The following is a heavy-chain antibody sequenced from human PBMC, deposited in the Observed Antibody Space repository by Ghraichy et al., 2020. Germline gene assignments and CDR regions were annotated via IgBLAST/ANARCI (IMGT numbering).Heavy chain of an antibody. D-gene: IGHD5-18*01. V-gene: IGHV4-39*01. Sequence: SETLSLTCTVSGDSISRNYYYGGWIRQPPGKGLEWIGNVYYSGTTYYNPSLKSRVTISVDTSKNQFSLRLSSVTAADTAVYYCARQDGLKGYSYDYWGQGTLVTVSS. CDR1: GDSISRNYYY. J-gene: IGHJ4*02. CDR2: VYYSGTT. CDR3: ARQDGLKGYSYDY.